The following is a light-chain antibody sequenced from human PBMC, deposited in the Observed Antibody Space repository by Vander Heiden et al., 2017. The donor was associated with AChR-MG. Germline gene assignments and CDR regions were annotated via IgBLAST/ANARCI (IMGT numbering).Light chain of an antibody. CDR1: QSVSSSY. CDR3: QQYGSSPLT. CDR2: GAS. J-gene: IGKJ4*01. Sequence: ELVLTQSPGTLSLSPGERATLSCRASQSVSSSYLAWYQQKPGQAPRLLIYGASSRATSIPDRFSGSGSGTDFTLIISRLEPEDFAVYYCQQYGSSPLTFGGGTKVEIK. V-gene: IGKV3-20*01.